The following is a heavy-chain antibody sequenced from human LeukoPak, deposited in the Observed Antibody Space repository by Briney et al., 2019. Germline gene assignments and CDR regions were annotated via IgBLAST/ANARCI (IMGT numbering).Heavy chain of an antibody. J-gene: IGHJ4*02. Sequence: SVKVSCKASGGTFSSYAISWVRQAPGQGLEWMGGIIPIFGTANYAQKFQGRVTISADESTSTAYMELSSLRSEDTAVYYCATRIYYDSSGYYPFDYWGQGTLVTVSS. V-gene: IGHV1-69*01. CDR3: ATRIYYDSSGYYPFDY. D-gene: IGHD3-22*01. CDR2: IIPIFGTA. CDR1: GGTFSSYA.